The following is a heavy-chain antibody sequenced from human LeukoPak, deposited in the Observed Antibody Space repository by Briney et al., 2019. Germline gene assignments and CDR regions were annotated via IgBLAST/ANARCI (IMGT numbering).Heavy chain of an antibody. CDR3: AKEEVPNDY. CDR2: ISRMGFTT. Sequence: GGSLRLSCAVSRFTLDNTAMCWVRQAPGKGLEWISGISRMGFTTYYADSVNGRFTISRDTSKNTLYLQMDTLRPEDTALYYCAKEEVPNDYWGQGTLVTVSS. CDR1: RFTLDNTA. V-gene: IGHV3-23*01. J-gene: IGHJ4*02.